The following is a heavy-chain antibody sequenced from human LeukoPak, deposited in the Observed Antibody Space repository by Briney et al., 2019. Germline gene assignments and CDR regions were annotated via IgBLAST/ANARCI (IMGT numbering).Heavy chain of an antibody. D-gene: IGHD3-10*01. Sequence: GASVKVSCKASGYTFTDYYIHWVRQAPGQGLEWMGWFNPNSGGTNYAQKFQGRVTMTRDTSISTAYMELSRLGPDDTAVYYCARDRGVITSRWYYYGMDVWGQGTTVTVSS. CDR1: GYTFTDYY. CDR3: ARDRGVITSRWYYYGMDV. J-gene: IGHJ6*02. V-gene: IGHV1-2*02. CDR2: FNPNSGGT.